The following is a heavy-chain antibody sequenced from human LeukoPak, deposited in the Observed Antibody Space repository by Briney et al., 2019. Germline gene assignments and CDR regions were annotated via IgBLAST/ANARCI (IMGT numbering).Heavy chain of an antibody. Sequence: GGSLRLSCAASGFTFSNSWMSWVRQVPGKGLEWVANIKEDGSEKYSVDSVKGRFTISRDNAKNSLYLQMNSLRAEDTAVYYCTRVNTYYYNTYYYYGMDVWGQGTMVTVSS. CDR1: GFTFSNSW. CDR2: IKEDGSEK. J-gene: IGHJ6*02. D-gene: IGHD3-22*01. CDR3: TRVNTYYYNTYYYYGMDV. V-gene: IGHV3-7*01.